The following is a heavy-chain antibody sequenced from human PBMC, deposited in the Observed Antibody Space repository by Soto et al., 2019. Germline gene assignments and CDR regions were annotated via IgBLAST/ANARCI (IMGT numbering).Heavy chain of an antibody. CDR3: AKDGYGDS. J-gene: IGHJ4*02. D-gene: IGHD5-12*01. Sequence: QVQLVESGGGVVQPGRSLRLSCAASGFTFRSYGMHWVRQAPGKGLEWVAVISSDGNNKNYAEPVRGRFAISRDNSKNPLYLQMNRLAAGDTAVDYWAKDGYGDSWGQGTLVTVSS. V-gene: IGHV3-30*18. CDR1: GFTFRSYG. CDR2: ISSDGNNK.